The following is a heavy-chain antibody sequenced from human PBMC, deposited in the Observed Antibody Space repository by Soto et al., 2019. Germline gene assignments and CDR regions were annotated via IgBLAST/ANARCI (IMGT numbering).Heavy chain of an antibody. Sequence: SETLSLTCTVSGGSISSYYWSWIRQPPGKGLEWIGYIYYSGSTSYNPSLKSRVTISVDTSKNQFSLKLSSVTAADTAVYYCARDPYYYDSSAKNYYYGMDVWGQGTTVTVSS. CDR1: GGSISSYY. J-gene: IGHJ6*02. CDR2: IYYSGST. D-gene: IGHD3-22*01. V-gene: IGHV4-59*12. CDR3: ARDPYYYDSSAKNYYYGMDV.